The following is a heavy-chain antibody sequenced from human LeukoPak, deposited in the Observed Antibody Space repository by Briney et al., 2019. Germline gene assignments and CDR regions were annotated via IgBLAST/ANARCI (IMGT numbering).Heavy chain of an antibody. D-gene: IGHD6-13*01. Sequence: GGSLRLPCAASGFTFDDYAMHWVRQAPGKGLEWVSGISWNSGGIGYADSVKGRFTISRDNAKNSLYLQMNSLRAEDTALYYCAIDISGSSSSWAGGLDYWGQGTLVAVSS. CDR2: ISWNSGGI. CDR3: AIDISGSSSSWAGGLDY. CDR1: GFTFDDYA. V-gene: IGHV3-9*01. J-gene: IGHJ4*02.